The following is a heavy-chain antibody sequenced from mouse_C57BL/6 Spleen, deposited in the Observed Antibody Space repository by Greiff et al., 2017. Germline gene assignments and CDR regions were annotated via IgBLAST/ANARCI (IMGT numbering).Heavy chain of an antibody. V-gene: IGHV1-52*01. D-gene: IGHD1-1*01. CDR1: GYTFTSYW. J-gene: IGHJ2*01. Sequence: QVQLQQPGAELVRPGSSVKLSCKASGYTFTSYWMHWVKQRPIQGLEWIGNIDPSDSETHYNQKFKDKATLTVDKSSSTAYMQLSSLTSEDSAVYYCERLRGSSPYFDDWGQGTTLTVSS. CDR3: ERLRGSSPYFDD. CDR2: IDPSDSET.